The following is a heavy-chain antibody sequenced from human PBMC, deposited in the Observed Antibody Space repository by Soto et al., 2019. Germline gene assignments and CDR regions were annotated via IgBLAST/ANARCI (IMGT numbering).Heavy chain of an antibody. CDR1: GGSISSSSYY. Sequence: SETLSLTCTVSGGSISSSSYYWGWIRQPPGKGLEWIGSIYYSGSTYYNPSLKSRVTISVDTSKNQFSLKLSSVTAADTAVYYCARHVYGSGSYYKISYGMDVWGQGTTVT. J-gene: IGHJ6*02. CDR2: IYYSGST. D-gene: IGHD3-10*01. V-gene: IGHV4-39*01. CDR3: ARHVYGSGSYYKISYGMDV.